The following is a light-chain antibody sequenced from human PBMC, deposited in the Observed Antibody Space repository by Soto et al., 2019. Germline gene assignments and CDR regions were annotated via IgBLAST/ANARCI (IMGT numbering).Light chain of an antibody. J-gene: IGKJ1*01. CDR2: AAS. Sequence: IHMTQSPSTLSASLGDIVTITFRTSQRIGTHLNWYHEKPGKAPKLLIYAASSLQSGVPSRFSGSGSGTDFTLTISSLQPEDFATYYCQQSYSNPWTFGQGTKVDIK. V-gene: IGKV1-39*01. CDR3: QQSYSNPWT. CDR1: QRIGTH.